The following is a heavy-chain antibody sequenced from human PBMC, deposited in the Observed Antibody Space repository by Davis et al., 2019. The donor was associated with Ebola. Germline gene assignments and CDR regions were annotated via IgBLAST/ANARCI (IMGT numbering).Heavy chain of an antibody. Sequence: GSLRLSCAASGFTFSSYGMHWVRQAPGKGLEWVAVIWYDGSNKYYADSVKGRFTISRDNSKNTLYLQMNSLRAEDTALYYCATIFGVVIAPRDAFDIWGQGTMVTVSS. CDR3: ATIFGVVIAPRDAFDI. CDR2: IWYDGSNK. V-gene: IGHV3-30*02. D-gene: IGHD3-3*01. J-gene: IGHJ3*02. CDR1: GFTFSSYG.